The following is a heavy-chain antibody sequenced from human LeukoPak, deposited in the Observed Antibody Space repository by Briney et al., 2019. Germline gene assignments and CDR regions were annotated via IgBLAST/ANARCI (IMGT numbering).Heavy chain of an antibody. D-gene: IGHD6-13*01. CDR3: ARGPRILAAGSYYFDY. CDR2: INVNGGAM. Sequence: GGSLRLSCAASGFSFKDYYFSWIRQAPGKGMEWVSFINVNGGAMYYADFVKGRFTISRDNAKSSLYLEMNSLRVEDTAVYYCARGPRILAAGSYYFDYWGQGSLVTVSS. CDR1: GFSFKDYY. V-gene: IGHV3-11*01. J-gene: IGHJ4*02.